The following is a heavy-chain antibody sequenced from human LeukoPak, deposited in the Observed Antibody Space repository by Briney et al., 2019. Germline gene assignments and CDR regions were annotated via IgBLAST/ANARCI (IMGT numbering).Heavy chain of an antibody. V-gene: IGHV4-38-2*01. Sequence: SETLSLTCAVSGYSISSGYYWAWIRQPPGKGLEWIGSIYHSGSTYYNPSLKSRVTISVDTSKNQFSLKLSSVTAADTAVYYCARQSDYDEVLYWFDPWGQGTLVTVSS. J-gene: IGHJ5*02. CDR1: GYSISSGYY. CDR3: ARQSDYDEVLYWFDP. D-gene: IGHD3-3*01. CDR2: IYHSGST.